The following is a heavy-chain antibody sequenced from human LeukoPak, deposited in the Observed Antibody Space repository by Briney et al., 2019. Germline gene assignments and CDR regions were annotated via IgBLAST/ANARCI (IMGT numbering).Heavy chain of an antibody. CDR2: ISYDGSNK. V-gene: IGHV3-30-3*01. CDR3: ASQGANTLMGEYYYDSSGYYFDY. Sequence: PGGSLRLSCAASGFTFSSYAMHWVRQAPGKGLEWVAVISYDGSNKYYADSVKGRFTISRVNSKNTLYLQMNRLRAEDTAVYYCASQGANTLMGEYYYDSSGYYFDYWGQGTLVTVSS. J-gene: IGHJ4*02. CDR1: GFTFSSYA. D-gene: IGHD3-22*01.